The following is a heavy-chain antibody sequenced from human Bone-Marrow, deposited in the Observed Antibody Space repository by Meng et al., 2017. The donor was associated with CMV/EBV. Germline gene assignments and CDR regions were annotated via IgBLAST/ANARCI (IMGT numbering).Heavy chain of an antibody. V-gene: IGHV1-46*01. CDR2: INPSGGST. Sequence: ASVKVSCKASGYTFTSYYMHWVRQAPGQGLEWMGIINPSGGSTSYAQKFQGRVTMTRDTSTSTVYMELSSLRSEDTAVYYCARGYCSSTSCPRYYYGMDVWGQGTTVTVSS. J-gene: IGHJ6*02. CDR1: GYTFTSYY. CDR3: ARGYCSSTSCPRYYYGMDV. D-gene: IGHD2-2*01.